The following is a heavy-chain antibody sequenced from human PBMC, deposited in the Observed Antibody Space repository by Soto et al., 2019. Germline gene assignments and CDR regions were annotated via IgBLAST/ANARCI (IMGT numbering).Heavy chain of an antibody. CDR2: INHSGST. J-gene: IGHJ4*02. V-gene: IGHV4-34*01. Sequence: QVQLQQWGAGLLKPSETLSLTCAVYGGSFSGYYWSWIRQPPGKGLEWIGEINHSGSTNYNPSLNSRVTISVDTSKNQFSLKRSSVTAADTAVYYCARGSWGYSYGYISFDYWGQGTLVTVSS. CDR3: ARGSWGYSYGYISFDY. D-gene: IGHD5-18*01. CDR1: GGSFSGYY.